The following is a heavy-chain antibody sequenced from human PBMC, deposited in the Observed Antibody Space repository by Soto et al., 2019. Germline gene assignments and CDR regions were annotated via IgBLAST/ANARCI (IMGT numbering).Heavy chain of an antibody. V-gene: IGHV4-30-4*01. CDR1: GGSISSGDYY. Sequence: SETLSLTCTFSGGSISSGDYYWSWIRQPPGKGLEWIGYIYYSGSTYYNPSLKSRVTISVDTSKNQFSLKLSSVTAADTAVYYCASGRPGYSYVQWGQGTLVTVS. CDR3: ASGRPGYSYVQ. CDR2: IYYSGST. D-gene: IGHD5-18*01. J-gene: IGHJ4*02.